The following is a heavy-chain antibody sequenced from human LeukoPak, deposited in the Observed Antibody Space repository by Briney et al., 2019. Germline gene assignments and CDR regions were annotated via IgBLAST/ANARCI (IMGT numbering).Heavy chain of an antibody. V-gene: IGHV4-39*01. J-gene: IGHJ4*02. CDR2: IFYSGNT. CDR1: GGSISRSGFY. Sequence: PSETLSLTCSVSGGSISRSGFYWGWIRQPPGKGLEWIGSIFYSGNTYDNPSLKSRVTISVDTSKNQFSLKLNSVTAADTAVYYCARHRSKWLQSSFDYWGQGTLVTVSS. CDR3: ARHRSKWLQSSFDY. D-gene: IGHD5-24*01.